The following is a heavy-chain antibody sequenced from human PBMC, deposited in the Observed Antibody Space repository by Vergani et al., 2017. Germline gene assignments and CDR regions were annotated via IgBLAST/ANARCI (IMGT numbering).Heavy chain of an antibody. V-gene: IGHV1-2*02. CDR3: ARDFGSSWTGDLDY. D-gene: IGHD6-13*01. CDR2: SNPISGGT. CDR1: GYIFTGYY. J-gene: IGHJ4*02. Sequence: QVQLVQSGAEVKKPGASVKVSCRASGYIFTGYYMHWVRHAPGQGLEWMGWSNPISGGTNYARKFQGRVTMTRDTSITPAYMELRSMRSDDTAVYYCARDFGSSWTGDLDYWGQGTLVTVSS.